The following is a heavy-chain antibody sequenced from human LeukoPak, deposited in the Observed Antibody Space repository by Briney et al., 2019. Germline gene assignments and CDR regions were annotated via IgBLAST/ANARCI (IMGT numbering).Heavy chain of an antibody. CDR1: GGSISSSSYY. Sequence: KPSETLSLTCTVSGGSISSSSYYWGWIRQPPGKGLEWIGSIYYSGSTYYNPSLKSRVTISVDTSKNQFSLKLSSVTAADTAVYYCARRKYSSSEEGLYYFDYWGQGTLVTVSS. CDR2: IYYSGST. J-gene: IGHJ4*02. CDR3: ARRKYSSSEEGLYYFDY. V-gene: IGHV4-39*01. D-gene: IGHD6-6*01.